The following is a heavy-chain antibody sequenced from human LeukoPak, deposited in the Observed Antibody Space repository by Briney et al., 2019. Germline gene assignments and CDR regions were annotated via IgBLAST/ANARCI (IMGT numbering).Heavy chain of an antibody. V-gene: IGHV4-59*01. CDR1: GGSIRSYY. J-gene: IGHJ4*02. CDR3: ARYLNGDYFDY. Sequence: PSETLSLTCTVSGGSIRSYYWSWIRQPPGKGLEWIGYIYYSGSTNYNPSLKSRVTISVDTSKNHFSLKLSSVTAADTAVYYCARYLNGDYFDYWGQGTLVTVSS. D-gene: IGHD4-17*01. CDR2: IYYSGST.